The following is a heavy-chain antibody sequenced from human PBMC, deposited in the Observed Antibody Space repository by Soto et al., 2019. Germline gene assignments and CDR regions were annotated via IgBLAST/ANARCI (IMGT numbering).Heavy chain of an antibody. D-gene: IGHD1-7*01. CDR1: GGSIISYY. CDR3: ARVQLNSSRKNYYFDY. J-gene: IGHJ4*02. Sequence: PSETLSLTCTASGGSIISYYWSWILQPPGKGLEWIGYIYYSGSTNYNPSLKSRVTISVDTSKNQFSLKLSSVTAADTAVYYCARVQLNSSRKNYYFDYWGQGTLVTVSS. V-gene: IGHV4-59*01. CDR2: IYYSGST.